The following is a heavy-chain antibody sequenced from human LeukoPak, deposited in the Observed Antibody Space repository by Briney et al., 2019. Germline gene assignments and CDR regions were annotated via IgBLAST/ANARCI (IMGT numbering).Heavy chain of an antibody. CDR2: ISGSGGST. D-gene: IGHD3-22*01. Sequence: PGGSLRLSCAASGFTFNTYTMNWVRHAPGKGLEWVSAISGSGGSTYYADSVKGRFTISRDNSKNTLYLQMNSLKAEDTAVYYCAKVFGSFYYDHGGSYWGQGTLVTVSS. CDR1: GFTFNTYT. CDR3: AKVFGSFYYDHGGSY. J-gene: IGHJ4*02. V-gene: IGHV3-23*01.